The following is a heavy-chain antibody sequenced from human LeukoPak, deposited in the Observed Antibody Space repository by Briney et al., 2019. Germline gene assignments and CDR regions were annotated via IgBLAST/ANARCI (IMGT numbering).Heavy chain of an antibody. Sequence: SETLSLTCTVSGGSISSYYWSWTRQPAGKGLEWIGRIYTSGSTNYNPSLKSRVTMSVDTSKNQFSLKLSSVTAADTAVYYCARDDNYDFWSGSWFDPWGQGTLVTVSS. V-gene: IGHV4-4*07. D-gene: IGHD3-3*01. CDR1: GGSISSYY. CDR3: ARDDNYDFWSGSWFDP. J-gene: IGHJ5*02. CDR2: IYTSGST.